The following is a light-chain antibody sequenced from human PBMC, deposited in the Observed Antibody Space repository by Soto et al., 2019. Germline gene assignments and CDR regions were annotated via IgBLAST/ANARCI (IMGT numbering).Light chain of an antibody. J-gene: IGKJ1*01. V-gene: IGKV3-20*01. Sequence: EIVLTQSPGTLSLSPGERATLSCRASQSIYSNYLAWYQHKPGQAPRLLIYGASSGATGVPDRLIGSGSGTEFTLTITRLEPEDFAVYFCQQYGSSPRTFGQGTKVDIK. CDR1: QSIYSNY. CDR2: GAS. CDR3: QQYGSSPRT.